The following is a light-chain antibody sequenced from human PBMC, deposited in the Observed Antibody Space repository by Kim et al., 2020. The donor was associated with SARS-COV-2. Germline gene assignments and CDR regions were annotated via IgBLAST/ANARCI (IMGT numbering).Light chain of an antibody. Sequence: QSVLTQPPSVSGAPGQRVTISCTGRSPNIGAGYDVHWYQQLPGTAPKLLIYGNSNRPSGVPDRFSGSKSGTSASLAITGLQAEDEADYYCQSYDSSLSCLVFGGGTQLTVL. J-gene: IGLJ3*02. CDR1: SPNIGAGYD. CDR3: QSYDSSLSCLV. CDR2: GNS. V-gene: IGLV1-40*01.